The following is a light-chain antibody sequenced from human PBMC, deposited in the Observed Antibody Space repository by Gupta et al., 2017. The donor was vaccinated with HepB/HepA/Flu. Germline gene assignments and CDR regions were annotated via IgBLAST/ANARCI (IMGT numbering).Light chain of an antibody. Sequence: QSALTQPAPVSGSPGQAITISCTGSSSDVGSHNSVSWYQQHPGKAPHYLIYDVSNRPSGVSYRFSGSKSGNTASLTVSGLQAEDEAYYYCCSYADSYTYVFGTGTKFTVL. V-gene: IGLV2-14*03. CDR1: SSDVGSHNS. J-gene: IGLJ1*01. CDR2: DVS. CDR3: CSYADSYTYV.